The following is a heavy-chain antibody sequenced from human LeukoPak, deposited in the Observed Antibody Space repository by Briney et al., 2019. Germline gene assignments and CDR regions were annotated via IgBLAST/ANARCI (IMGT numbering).Heavy chain of an antibody. V-gene: IGHV3-43D*03. Sequence: GGSLRLSCAASGFTFDDYAMHWVRQAPGKGLEWVSLISWDGGSTYYADSVKGRFTISRDNSKNSLYLQMNSLRAEDTALYYCAKGHGSYYYYGMDVWGQGTTVTVSS. CDR1: GFTFDDYA. CDR2: ISWDGGST. J-gene: IGHJ6*02. CDR3: AKGHGSYYYYGMDV.